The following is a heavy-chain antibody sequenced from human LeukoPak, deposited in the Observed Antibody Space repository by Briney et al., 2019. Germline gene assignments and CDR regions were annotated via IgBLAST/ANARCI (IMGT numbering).Heavy chain of an antibody. D-gene: IGHD5-18*01. CDR3: ASSRLDTAILNYY. J-gene: IGHJ4*02. Sequence: GGSLRLSCAASGFTFSSYWMHWVRQAPGKGLVWVSRINTDGSRTSYADSVKGRFTISRDNAKNTLYPQMNSLRAEDTAVYYCASSRLDTAILNYYWGQGTLVTVSS. CDR2: INTDGSRT. CDR1: GFTFSSYW. V-gene: IGHV3-74*01.